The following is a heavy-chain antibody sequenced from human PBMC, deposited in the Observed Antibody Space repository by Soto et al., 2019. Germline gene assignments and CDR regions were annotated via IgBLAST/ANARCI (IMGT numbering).Heavy chain of an antibody. CDR2: IISNGER. J-gene: IGHJ6*02. Sequence: QVTLKETGPVLVRPTETLTLTCTVSGFSLSNAKMGVTWIRQPPGKALEWLAHIISNGERSFSTSLQNRLAISKDTSKNQVVLTMTNLDPVDTATYYCARFTRKGPFGVVIRAHYFYGLDVWGQGTTVTVSS. V-gene: IGHV2-26*01. CDR3: ARFTRKGPFGVVIRAHYFYGLDV. CDR1: GFSLSNAKMG. D-gene: IGHD3-3*01.